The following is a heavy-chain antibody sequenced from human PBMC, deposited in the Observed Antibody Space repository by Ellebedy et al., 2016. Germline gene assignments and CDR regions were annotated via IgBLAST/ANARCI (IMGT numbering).Heavy chain of an antibody. CDR3: VTRHNGAFDF. J-gene: IGHJ3*01. CDR1: RFIVNSNY. CDR2: LYSDGKT. V-gene: IGHV3-53*01. Sequence: GESLKISXAGSRFIVNSNYMNWVRQAPGKGLEWVSLLYSDGKTYYADSVKGRFTISTDNSKKTLYLQMSGLGAEDTAVYYCVTRHNGAFDFWGQGTMVTVSS. D-gene: IGHD2-8*01.